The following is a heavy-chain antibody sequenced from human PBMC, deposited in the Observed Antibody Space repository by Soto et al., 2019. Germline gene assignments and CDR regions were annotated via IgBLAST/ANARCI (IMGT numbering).Heavy chain of an antibody. J-gene: IGHJ6*02. CDR2: INHRGSL. Sequence: KASEILSLTCTVTGGSMTSGDQYWTWIRHRPGEGLEWFGYINHRGSLYYNPSLKSRVSMSVDTSKNQFSLNLSSVTAADTAVYYCARELPQRQGRNMDVWGQGTTVTVSS. CDR3: ARELPQRQGRNMDV. D-gene: IGHD1-1*01. CDR1: GGSMTSGDQY. V-gene: IGHV4-31*03.